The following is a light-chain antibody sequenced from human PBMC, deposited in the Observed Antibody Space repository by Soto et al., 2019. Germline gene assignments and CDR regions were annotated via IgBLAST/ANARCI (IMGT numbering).Light chain of an antibody. CDR3: SSYTGSATLVV. V-gene: IGLV2-14*01. CDR2: EVS. J-gene: IGLJ3*02. Sequence: QSALTQPASESGSPGQSITISCTGTSSDVGGNKYVSWYQQHPGKAPKLITYEVSNRPSGVSNRFSGSKSGNTASLTISGLQAEDEADYYCSSYTGSATLVVFGGGTQVTVL. CDR1: SSDVGGNKY.